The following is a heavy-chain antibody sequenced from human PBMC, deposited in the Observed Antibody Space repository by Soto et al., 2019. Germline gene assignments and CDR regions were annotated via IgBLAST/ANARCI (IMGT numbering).Heavy chain of an antibody. CDR2: ISTSSNYI. V-gene: IGHV3-21*01. Sequence: GGSLRLSCAASGFTFSSYSMNWVRQAPGKGLEWVSSISTSSNYIYYADSVKGRFTISRDNAKNSLYLQMNSLRAEDTAVYYSARDGGYSGYDCWGQGTLVTVSS. J-gene: IGHJ4*02. CDR3: ARDGGYSGYDC. D-gene: IGHD5-12*01. CDR1: GFTFSSYS.